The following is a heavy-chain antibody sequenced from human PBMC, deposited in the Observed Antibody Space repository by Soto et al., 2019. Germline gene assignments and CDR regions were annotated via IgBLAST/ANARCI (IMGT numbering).Heavy chain of an antibody. V-gene: IGHV3-33*03. CDR2: IWNDGNGY. Sequence: QVQLVESGGGVVQPGGSLRLSCAASGFTFNNYGMHWVRQAPGKGLEWVAVIWNDGNGYYYATSVKGRFTISRDTSKSTLYLQMRRLRAKDTAVYFCAIRQISSRTRGAAAARGGMDVRGQGPTVTVPS. CDR1: GFTFNNYG. D-gene: IGHD6-13*01. CDR3: AIRQISSRTRGAAAARGGMDV. J-gene: IGHJ6*02.